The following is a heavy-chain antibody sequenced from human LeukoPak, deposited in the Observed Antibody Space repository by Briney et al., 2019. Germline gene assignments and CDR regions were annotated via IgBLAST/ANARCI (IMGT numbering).Heavy chain of an antibody. CDR1: GFTFSSYA. CDR3: TTESYDTSHY. Sequence: GGSLRLSCAASGFTFSSYAMSWVRQAPGKGLEWVGRIKSKTDGGTTDYAAPVKGRFTISRDDSKNTLYLQMNSLKTEDTAVYYCTTESYDTSHYWGQGTLVTVSS. V-gene: IGHV3-15*01. CDR2: IKSKTDGGTT. D-gene: IGHD3-3*01. J-gene: IGHJ4*02.